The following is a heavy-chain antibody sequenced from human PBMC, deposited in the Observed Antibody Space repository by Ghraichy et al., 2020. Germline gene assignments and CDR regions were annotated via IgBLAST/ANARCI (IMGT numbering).Heavy chain of an antibody. CDR2: IYYSGST. CDR3: ARGGYYDSSGYWDY. D-gene: IGHD3-22*01. Sequence: SETLSLTCTVSGGSISSGGYYWSWIRQHPGKGLEWIGYIYYSGSTYYNPSLKSRVTISVDTSKNQFSLKLSSVTAADTAVYYCARGGYYDSSGYWDYWGQGTLVTVSS. J-gene: IGHJ4*02. CDR1: GGSISSGGYY. V-gene: IGHV4-31*03.